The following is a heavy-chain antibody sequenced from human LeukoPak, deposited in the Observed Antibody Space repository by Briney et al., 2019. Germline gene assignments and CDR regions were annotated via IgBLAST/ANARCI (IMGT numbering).Heavy chain of an antibody. V-gene: IGHV1-18*01. CDR3: AILTWIQLSDFDY. Sequence: ASVKVSCKASGYTFSNYGISWVRQAPGQGLEWMGWISAYNGNTNYAQKLQGRVTMTTDTSTSTAYMELRSLRSDDTAVYYCAILTWIQLSDFDYWGQGTLVTVSS. CDR1: GYTFSNYG. D-gene: IGHD5-18*01. J-gene: IGHJ4*02. CDR2: ISAYNGNT.